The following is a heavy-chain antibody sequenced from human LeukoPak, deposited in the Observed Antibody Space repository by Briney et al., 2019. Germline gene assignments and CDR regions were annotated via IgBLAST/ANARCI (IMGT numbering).Heavy chain of an antibody. J-gene: IGHJ4*02. D-gene: IGHD2-21*02. CDR1: GGSIRSGSYY. CDR2: IYTSGST. CDR3: AKVVTAVYYFDY. V-gene: IGHV4-61*02. Sequence: SETLSLTCTVSGGSIRSGSYYWSWIRQPAGKGLEWIGRIYTSGSTNYNPSLKSRVTISVDTSKNQFSLKLTSVTAADTAVYYCAKVVTAVYYFDYWGQGTLVTVSS.